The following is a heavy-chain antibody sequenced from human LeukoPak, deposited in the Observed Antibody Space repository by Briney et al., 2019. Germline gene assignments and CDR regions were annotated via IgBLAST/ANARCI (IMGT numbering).Heavy chain of an antibody. CDR2: IIPIFGTA. CDR3: ARGREQLANI. CDR1: GGTFSSYA. V-gene: IGHV1-69*05. Sequence: GASVKVSCKASGGTFSSYAISWVRQAPGQGLEWMGGIIPIFGTANYAQKFQGRVTITTDESTSTAYMELSSLRSEGTAVYYCARGREQLANIWGQGTLVTVSS. J-gene: IGHJ4*02. D-gene: IGHD6-6*01.